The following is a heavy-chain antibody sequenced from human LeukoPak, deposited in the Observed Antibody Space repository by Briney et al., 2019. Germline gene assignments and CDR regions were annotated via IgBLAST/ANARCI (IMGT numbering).Heavy chain of an antibody. CDR3: ARRQYCSGGDCYSGAFDI. J-gene: IGHJ3*02. V-gene: IGHV5-51*01. CDR1: GYSFNTYW. D-gene: IGHD2-15*01. Sequence: GEALKISCKGSGYSFNTYWIAWVRQMPGKGLEWRGIIYPGDSDTRYSPPFQGQVSISADKSINTAYLQWSSLKASDTAIYYCARRQYCSGGDCYSGAFDIWGQGTMVTVSS. CDR2: IYPGDSDT.